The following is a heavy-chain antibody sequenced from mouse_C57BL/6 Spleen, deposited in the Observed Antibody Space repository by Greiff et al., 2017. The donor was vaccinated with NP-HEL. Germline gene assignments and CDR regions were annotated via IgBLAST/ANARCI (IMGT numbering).Heavy chain of an antibody. V-gene: IGHV1-55*01. D-gene: IGHD1-1*01. CDR3: ANYGSSYGDWYFDV. CDR1: GYTFPSYW. J-gene: IGHJ1*03. Sequence: QVQLQQPGAELVKPGASVKMSCKASGYTFPSYWITWVKQRPGQGLEWIGDIYPGSGSTNYNEKFKCKATLTVDTSSSTAYMQLSSLTSEDSAVYYCANYGSSYGDWYFDVWGTGTTVTVSS. CDR2: IYPGSGST.